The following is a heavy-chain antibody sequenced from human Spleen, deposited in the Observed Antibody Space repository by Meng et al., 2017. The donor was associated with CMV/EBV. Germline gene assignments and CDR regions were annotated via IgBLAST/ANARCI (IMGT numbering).Heavy chain of an antibody. CDR3: ARDGEVRFLEWLITIRGMDV. Sequence: GESLKISCAASRFNFGIHPMYWVRQAPGKGLEWVAVISYDGSNQDYADSVKGRFTISRDNSNNTLYLDMTSLRPEDTAVYYCARDGEVRFLEWLITIRGMDVWGQGTTVTVSS. D-gene: IGHD3-3*01. J-gene: IGHJ6*02. CDR1: RFNFGIHP. V-gene: IGHV3-30*04. CDR2: ISYDGSNQ.